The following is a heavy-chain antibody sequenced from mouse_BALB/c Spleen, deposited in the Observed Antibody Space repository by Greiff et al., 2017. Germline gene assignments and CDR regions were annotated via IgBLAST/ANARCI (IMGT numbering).Heavy chain of an antibody. D-gene: IGHD2-14*01. CDR3: ASSYRAYYYAMDD. CDR2: ILPGSGST. CDR1: GYTFSSYW. V-gene: IGHV1-9*01. Sequence: QVQLQQSGAELMKPGASVKISCTATGYTFSSYWIAWVKQMPGHGLEWIGAILPGSGSTNYHEKFKGKATLTADKSSNTAYMQLSSLTSEDSAVYFCASSYRAYYYAMDDWGEGTSVTVSS. J-gene: IGHJ4*01.